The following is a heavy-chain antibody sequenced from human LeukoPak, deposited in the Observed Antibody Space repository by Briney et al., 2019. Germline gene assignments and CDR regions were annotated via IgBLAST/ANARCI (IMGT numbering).Heavy chain of an antibody. Sequence: PGRSLRLSCAASGFTFSSYAMHWVRQAPGKGLEWVAVISYDGSNKYYADSVKGRFTISRDNSKNTLYLQMNSLRAEDTAVYYCARGSVMGSYYVIDYYYGMDVWGQGTTVTVSS. D-gene: IGHD1-26*01. CDR3: ARGSVMGSYYVIDYYYGMDV. J-gene: IGHJ6*02. CDR2: ISYDGSNK. CDR1: GFTFSSYA. V-gene: IGHV3-30-3*01.